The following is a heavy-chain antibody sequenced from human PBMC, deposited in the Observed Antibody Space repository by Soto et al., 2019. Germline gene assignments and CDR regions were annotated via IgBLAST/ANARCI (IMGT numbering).Heavy chain of an antibody. CDR2: IYYSGST. Sequence: SETLSLTCTVSGGSISSSSYYWGWIRQPPGKGLEWIGSIYYSGSTYYNPSLKSRVTISVDTSKNQFSLKLSSVTAADTAVYYCARLVIVATVHYYMDVWGKGTTVTVSS. CDR1: GGSISSSSYY. V-gene: IGHV4-39*01. CDR3: ARLVIVATVHYYMDV. J-gene: IGHJ6*03. D-gene: IGHD5-12*01.